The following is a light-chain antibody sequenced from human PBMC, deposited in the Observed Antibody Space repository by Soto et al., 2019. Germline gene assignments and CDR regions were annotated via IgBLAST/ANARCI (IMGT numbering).Light chain of an antibody. CDR3: QKDNSYPWT. CDR2: KAS. CDR1: QSISSW. V-gene: IGKV1-5*03. J-gene: IGKJ1*01. Sequence: DIQMTQSPSTLSASVGDRVTITCRASQSISSWLAWYQQKPGKAPKLLIYKASSLESGVPSRFSGSGYGTEFTLSISSLQPADFATHSCQKDNSYPWTFCQG.